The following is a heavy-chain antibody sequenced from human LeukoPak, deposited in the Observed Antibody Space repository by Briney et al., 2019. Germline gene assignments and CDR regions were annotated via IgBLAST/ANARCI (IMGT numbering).Heavy chain of an antibody. V-gene: IGHV1-2*02. J-gene: IGHJ4*02. CDR3: ARGLDYHGSGSYYTLAGY. CDR2: INPNSGGT. CDR1: GYTFTGYY. D-gene: IGHD3-10*01. Sequence: ASVKVSCKASGYTFTGYYMHWVRQAPGQGLEWMGWINPNSGGTNYAQKFQGRVTMTRDTSISTAYMELSRLRSDDTAVYYCARGLDYHGSGSYYTLAGYWGQGTLVTVSS.